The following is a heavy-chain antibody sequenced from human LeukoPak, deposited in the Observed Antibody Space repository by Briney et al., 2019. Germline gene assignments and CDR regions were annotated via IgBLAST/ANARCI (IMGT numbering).Heavy chain of an antibody. V-gene: IGHV4-34*01. CDR3: ARGPVRIAAAGGGAQSYYYYGMDV. J-gene: IGHJ6*02. CDR2: INHSGST. Sequence: GSLRLSCAASGFTFSSHAMSWVRQPPGKGLEWIGEINHSGSTNYNPSLKSRVTISEDTSKNQFSLKLSSVTAADTAVYYCARGPVRIAAAGGGAQSYYYYGMDVWGQGTTVTVSS. CDR1: GFTFSSHA. D-gene: IGHD6-13*01.